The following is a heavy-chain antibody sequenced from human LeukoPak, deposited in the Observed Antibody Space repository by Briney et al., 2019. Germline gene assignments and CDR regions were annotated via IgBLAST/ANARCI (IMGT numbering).Heavy chain of an antibody. CDR1: GFTFSSYG. V-gene: IGHV3-23*01. J-gene: IGHJ4*02. CDR3: AKHWSRQLVYFDY. CDR2: ISGSGGST. Sequence: TGGSLRLSCAASGFTFSSYGMSWVRQAPGKGLEWVSAISGSGGSTYYADSVKGRFTISRDNSKNTLYLQMNSLRAEDTAVYYCAKHWSRQLVYFDYWGQGTLVTVSS. D-gene: IGHD6-13*01.